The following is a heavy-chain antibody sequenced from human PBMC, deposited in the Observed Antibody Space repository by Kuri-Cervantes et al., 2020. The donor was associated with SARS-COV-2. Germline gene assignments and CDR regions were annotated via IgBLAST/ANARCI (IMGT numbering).Heavy chain of an antibody. D-gene: IGHD1-26*01. Sequence: GESLKISCAASGFTFSAFTISWVRQAPGKGLEWVSSISSTSVFKYYADSVKGRFTISRDNSKNTLYLQMNSLRAEDTAVYYCAKVVSYGYYYYMDVWGKGTTVTVSS. CDR1: GFTFSAFT. J-gene: IGHJ6*03. V-gene: IGHV3-21*01. CDR2: ISSTSVFK. CDR3: AKVVSYGYYYYMDV.